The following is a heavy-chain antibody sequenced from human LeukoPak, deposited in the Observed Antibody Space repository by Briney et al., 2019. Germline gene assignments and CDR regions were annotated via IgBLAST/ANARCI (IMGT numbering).Heavy chain of an antibody. CDR1: GGSFSGYY. CDR2: INHSGST. V-gene: IGHV4-34*01. CDR3: ARHWTYYDYVWGSYRPYYFDY. D-gene: IGHD3-16*02. J-gene: IGHJ4*02. Sequence: SETLSLTCVVYGGSFSGYYWSWIRQPPGKGLEWIGEINHSGSTNYNPSLKSRVTISVDTSKNQFSLKLSSVTAADTAVYYCARHWTYYDYVWGSYRPYYFDYWGQGTLVTVSS.